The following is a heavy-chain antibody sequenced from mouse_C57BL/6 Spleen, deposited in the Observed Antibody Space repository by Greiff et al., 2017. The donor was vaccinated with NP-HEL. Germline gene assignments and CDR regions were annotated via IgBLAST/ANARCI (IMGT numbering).Heavy chain of an antibody. CDR1: GYTFTDYE. J-gene: IGHJ4*01. D-gene: IGHD1-1*01. V-gene: IGHV1-15*01. CDR2: IDPETGGT. CDR3: TRSRYYGSRYYAMDY. Sequence: QVQLQQSGAELVRPGASVTLSCKASGYTFTDYEMHWVKQTPVHGLEWIGAIDPETGGTAYNQKFKGKAILTADKSYGTAYMELRSLTSEDSAVYYCTRSRYYGSRYYAMDYWGQGTSVTVSS.